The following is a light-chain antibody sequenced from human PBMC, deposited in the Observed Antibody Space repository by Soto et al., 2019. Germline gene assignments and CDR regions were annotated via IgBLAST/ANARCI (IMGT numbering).Light chain of an antibody. CDR1: QSVGASY. J-gene: IGKJ3*01. Sequence: EVVLTQSPGTLSLSPGERATLSCRASQSVGASYLAWYQQKRGQAPRLLIYGASSRATGIPDRFSGSGSGTDFTLTISRLEHDDLSLYYYHQYGPAPLTFGPGTKVDIK. CDR2: GAS. V-gene: IGKV3-20*01. CDR3: HQYGPAPLT.